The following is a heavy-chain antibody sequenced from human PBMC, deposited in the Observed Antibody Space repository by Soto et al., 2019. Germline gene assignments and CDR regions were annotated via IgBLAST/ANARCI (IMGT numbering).Heavy chain of an antibody. CDR3: ARGYYDSSGYHNWFDP. Sequence: SETLSLTCTVSVSSGNYYWSWIRQPPGKGLEWIGYIYYSGSTNYNPSLKSRVTISVDTSKSQFSLKLSSVTAADTAVYYCARGYYDSSGYHNWFDPWGQGTLVTVSS. CDR1: VSSGNYY. D-gene: IGHD3-22*01. V-gene: IGHV4-61*01. J-gene: IGHJ5*02. CDR2: IYYSGST.